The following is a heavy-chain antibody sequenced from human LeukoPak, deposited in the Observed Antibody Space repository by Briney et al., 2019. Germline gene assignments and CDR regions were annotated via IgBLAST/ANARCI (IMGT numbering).Heavy chain of an antibody. V-gene: IGHV4-34*01. CDR2: INHSGST. CDR3: ARTTEGYCRGGSCYYYYYYMDV. D-gene: IGHD2-15*01. J-gene: IGHJ6*03. Sequence: SSETLSLTCAVYGGSFSGYYWSWVRQPPGKGLEWIGEINHSGSTNYNPSLKSRVTISVDTSKNQFSLRLSSVTAADTAVYYCARTTEGYCRGGSCYYYYYYMDVWGKGPRSPSP. CDR1: GGSFSGYY.